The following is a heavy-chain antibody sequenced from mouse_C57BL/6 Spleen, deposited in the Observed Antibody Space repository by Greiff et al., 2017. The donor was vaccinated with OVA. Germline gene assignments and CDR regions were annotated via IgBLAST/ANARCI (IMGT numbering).Heavy chain of an antibody. CDR1: GYTFTSYW. CDR3: ARSMDY. CDR2: IDPSDSNT. J-gene: IGHJ4*01. V-gene: IGHV1-69*01. Sequence: QVQLQQPGAELVMPGASVKLSCKASGYTFTSYWMHWVKQRPGQGLEWIGEIDPSDSNTNYNQKFKGKSTLTVDKSSSTAYMQLSSLTSEDSAVYYCARSMDYWGQGTSVTVSS.